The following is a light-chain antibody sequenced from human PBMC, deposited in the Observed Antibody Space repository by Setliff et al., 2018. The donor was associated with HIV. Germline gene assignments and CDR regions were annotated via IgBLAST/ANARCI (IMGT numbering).Light chain of an antibody. V-gene: IGLV2-14*01. CDR1: SSDVGGYNY. Sequence: QFALTQPASVSGSPGQSITISCTGTSSDVGGYNYVAWYQQHPGKAPKLMIYDVSKRPSGISNRFSGSKSGNTASLTISGLQAEDEADYYCSSYISSSTVFGGGTKVTVL. CDR3: SSYISSSTV. CDR2: DVS. J-gene: IGLJ2*01.